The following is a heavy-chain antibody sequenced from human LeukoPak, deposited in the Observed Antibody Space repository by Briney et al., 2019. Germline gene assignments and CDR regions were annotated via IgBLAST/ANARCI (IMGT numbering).Heavy chain of an antibody. CDR1: GFSFSIYG. CDR3: AKGGPFSTSSQKYFDP. V-gene: IGHV3-23*01. Sequence: GGSLRLSCVASGFSFSIYGMTWVRQAPGKGLEWVSSISGSGGEIHYADSVKGRLTISRDNSKNTVYLQMNSLRDEDTAVFYCAKGGPFSTSSQKYFDPWGQGSLVIVS. D-gene: IGHD6-6*01. J-gene: IGHJ5*02. CDR2: ISGSGGEI.